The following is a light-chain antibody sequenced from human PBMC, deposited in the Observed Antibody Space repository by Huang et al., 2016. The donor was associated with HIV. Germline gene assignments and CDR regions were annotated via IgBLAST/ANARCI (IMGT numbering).Light chain of an antibody. J-gene: IGKJ1*01. V-gene: IGKV4-1*01. Sequence: DIILTKSPASLAVSLGERATLNCRSSQSVYSSSTSKDYMAWFQQKPGQPPRLLLFWASTREAGVPDRFTGSGSGTHFTLTIASLEAEDAAIYYCQQYYSSPQTFGQGTRVEVK. CDR2: WAS. CDR3: QQYYSSPQT. CDR1: QSVYSSSTSKDY.